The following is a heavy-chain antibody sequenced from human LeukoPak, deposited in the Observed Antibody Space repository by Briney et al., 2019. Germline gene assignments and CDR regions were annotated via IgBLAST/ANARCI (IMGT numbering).Heavy chain of an antibody. V-gene: IGHV1-8*01. CDR1: GYTFTSYD. CDR3: ARSGSGYDFGYDYYYYMDV. Sequence: ASVKVSCKASGYTFTSYDINWVRQATGQGLEWMGWMNPNSGNTGYAQKFQGRVTMTRNTSISTAYMELSSLRSEDTAVYYCARSGSGYDFGYDYYYYMDVWGKGTTVTISS. CDR2: MNPNSGNT. J-gene: IGHJ6*03. D-gene: IGHD5-12*01.